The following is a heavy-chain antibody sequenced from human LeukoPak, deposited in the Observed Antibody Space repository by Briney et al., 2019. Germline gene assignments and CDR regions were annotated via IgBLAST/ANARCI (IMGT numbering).Heavy chain of an antibody. V-gene: IGHV4-39*07. CDR1: GGSISSSSYY. Sequence: SETLSLTCTVSGGSISSSSYYWGLIRQPPVKGLEWIGEINHSGGTNYNPSLKSRVTISVDTSKKQFSLKLSSVTAADTAVYYCARGVDYYGVWGQGTLVTVSS. CDR2: INHSGGT. CDR3: ARGVDYYGV. J-gene: IGHJ4*02. D-gene: IGHD3-10*01.